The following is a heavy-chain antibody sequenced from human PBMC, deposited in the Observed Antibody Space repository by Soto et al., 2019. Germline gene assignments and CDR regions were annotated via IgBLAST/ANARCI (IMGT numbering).Heavy chain of an antibody. V-gene: IGHV1-18*01. CDR1: GYSFPSST. J-gene: IGHJ4*02. Sequence: QVQLVQSGAEVKRPGASVKVSCKASGYSFPSSTISWVRQAPGQGLEWMGWINAYNGNTKYTQKLQGRFTTTTDTSTSTAYMELENLRSDDTAMYFCAIANYGDNDYWGQGTLVTVSS. CDR2: INAYNGNT. CDR3: AIANYGDNDY. D-gene: IGHD4-17*01.